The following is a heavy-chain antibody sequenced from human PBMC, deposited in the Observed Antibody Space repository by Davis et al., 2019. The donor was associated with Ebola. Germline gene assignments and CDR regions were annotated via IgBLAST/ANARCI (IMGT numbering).Heavy chain of an antibody. J-gene: IGHJ5*02. CDR2: MNPNSGNT. CDR1: GYTFTSYD. V-gene: IGHV1-8*01. Sequence: ASVKVSCKASGYTFTSYDINWVRQATGQGLEWMGWMNPNSGNTGYAQKFQGRVTMSRNTSISTAYMELSSLRSEDTAVYYCARAITMIVAGWFDPWGQGTLVTVSS. D-gene: IGHD3-22*01. CDR3: ARAITMIVAGWFDP.